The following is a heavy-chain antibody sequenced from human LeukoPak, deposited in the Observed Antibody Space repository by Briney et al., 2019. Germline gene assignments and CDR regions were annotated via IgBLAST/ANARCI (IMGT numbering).Heavy chain of an antibody. CDR1: GFIVSSNN. CDR2: ISGSGDST. J-gene: IGHJ4*02. CDR3: ANLGSGSQSSFDY. Sequence: PGGSLRLSCAASGFIVSSNNMSWVRQAPGKGLEWVSAISGSGDSTYYADSVKGRFTISRDNSKNTLYLQMNSLRAEDTAVYYCANLGSGSQSSFDYWGQGTLVTVSS. D-gene: IGHD3-10*01. V-gene: IGHV3-23*01.